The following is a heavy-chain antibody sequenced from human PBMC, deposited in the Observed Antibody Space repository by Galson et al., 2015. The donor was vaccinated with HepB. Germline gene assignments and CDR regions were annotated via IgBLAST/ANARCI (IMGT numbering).Heavy chain of an antibody. J-gene: IGHJ5*02. CDR2: INPNSGDT. Sequence: SVKVSCKASGYTFTGFYIHWVRQAPGQGLEWMGWINPNSGDTNSAQKFQGRVTMTRDTSITTAYMDLNRLTSDDTAIYYCARGAPGGFKYGLFDPWGQGTLVTVSS. CDR3: ARGAPGGFKYGLFDP. D-gene: IGHD5-18*01. V-gene: IGHV1-2*02. CDR1: GYTFTGFY.